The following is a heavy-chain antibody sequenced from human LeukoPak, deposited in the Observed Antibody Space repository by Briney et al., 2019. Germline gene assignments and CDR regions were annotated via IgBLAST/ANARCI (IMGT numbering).Heavy chain of an antibody. CDR3: AREGISRKMDFDY. D-gene: IGHD2/OR15-2a*01. CDR1: GFTFSSYW. CDR2: ISGSGSST. V-gene: IGHV3-23*01. J-gene: IGHJ4*02. Sequence: GGSPRLSCAASGFTFSSYWMHWVRQAPGKGLEWVSVISGSGSSTYYADSMKGRFTISRDNSKNTLYLQMKSLRAEDTAVYYCAREGISRKMDFDYWGQGTLVTVSS.